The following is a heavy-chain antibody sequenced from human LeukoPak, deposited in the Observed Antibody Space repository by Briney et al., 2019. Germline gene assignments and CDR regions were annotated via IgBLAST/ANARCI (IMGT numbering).Heavy chain of an antibody. CDR2: ISSSSSYI. V-gene: IGHV3-21*01. D-gene: IGHD6-19*01. CDR1: GFTFSSYS. CDR3: ARGVAVAGNDY. J-gene: IGHJ4*02. Sequence: GGSLRLSCAASGFTFSSYSMNWVRQAPGKGLEWVSSISSSSSYIYYADPVKGRFTISRDNAKNSLYLQMNSLRAEDTAVYYCARGVAVAGNDYWGQGTLVTVSS.